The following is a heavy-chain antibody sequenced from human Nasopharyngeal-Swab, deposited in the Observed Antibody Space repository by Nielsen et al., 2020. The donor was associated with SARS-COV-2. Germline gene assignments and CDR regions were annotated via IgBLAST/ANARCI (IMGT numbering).Heavy chain of an antibody. Sequence: GGSLRLSCAASGFTFSTYGMNWVRQPPGKGLEWLSWISSGGGDTTFYPDSVKGRFTISRDNAKNSLYLQVHSLRDDDTAVYYCVRDSQWAFDYWGQGALVTVSP. V-gene: IGHV3-48*02. D-gene: IGHD2-8*01. CDR1: GFTFSTYG. CDR3: VRDSQWAFDY. J-gene: IGHJ4*02. CDR2: ISSGGGDTT.